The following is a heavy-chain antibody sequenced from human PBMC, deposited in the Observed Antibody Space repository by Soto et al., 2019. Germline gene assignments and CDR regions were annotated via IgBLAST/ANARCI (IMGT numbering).Heavy chain of an antibody. Sequence: QITLKESGPTLVKPTQTLTLTCTFSGFSLSADGVGVGWIRQPPGKALEWLALIYWDDDQRYSPSLKTRLTNTKXTXKXXVVLTMTNMDPVDTATYSCAHAYGGTSWPNDAFDVWGQGTVVTVSS. CDR3: AHAYGGTSWPNDAFDV. V-gene: IGHV2-5*02. D-gene: IGHD2-2*01. J-gene: IGHJ3*01. CDR1: GFSLSADGVG. CDR2: IYWDDDQ.